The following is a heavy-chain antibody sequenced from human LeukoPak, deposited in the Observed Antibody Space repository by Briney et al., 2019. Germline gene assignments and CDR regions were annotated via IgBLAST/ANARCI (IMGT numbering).Heavy chain of an antibody. D-gene: IGHD3-22*01. V-gene: IGHV3-21*01. Sequence: GGSLRLSCAASGFTFSSYNMIWVRQAPGRGLEWVSFISSSSSYIYYVDSVKGRFTISRDNSKNTLYLQMNSLRAEDTAVYYCARGDYYDSSGYSQYFQHWGQGTLVTVSS. CDR2: ISSSSSYI. CDR1: GFTFSSYN. CDR3: ARGDYYDSSGYSQYFQH. J-gene: IGHJ1*01.